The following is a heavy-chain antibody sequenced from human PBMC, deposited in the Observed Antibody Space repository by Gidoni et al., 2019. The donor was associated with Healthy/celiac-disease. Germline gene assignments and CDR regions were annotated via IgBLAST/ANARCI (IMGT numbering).Heavy chain of an antibody. CDR2: ISSSSSYI. CDR3: ARVPRTEYSSSSVLRAH. CDR1: GFTFSSYS. D-gene: IGHD6-6*01. V-gene: IGHV3-21*01. J-gene: IGHJ4*02. Sequence: EVQLVESGGGLVKPGGSLRLSCAASGFTFSSYSMNWVRQAPGKGLEWVSSISSSSSYIYYADSVKGRFTISRDNAKNSLYLQMNSLRAEDTAVYYCARVPRTEYSSSSVLRAHWGQGTLVTVSS.